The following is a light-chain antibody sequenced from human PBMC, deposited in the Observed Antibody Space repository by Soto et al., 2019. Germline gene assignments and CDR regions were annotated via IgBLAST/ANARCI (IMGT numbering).Light chain of an antibody. Sequence: EVVLTQSPATLSVSPGERATLSCRAGQSVNTNLAWYQQKPGQAPRLLIYSASIRATGIRGRFSGSWTGTEFALTIINLQSDDYAIYYCQPYNHWITLGRGAKVELK. V-gene: IGKV3D-15*03. CDR3: QPYNHWIT. J-gene: IGKJ4*01. CDR1: QSVNTN. CDR2: SAS.